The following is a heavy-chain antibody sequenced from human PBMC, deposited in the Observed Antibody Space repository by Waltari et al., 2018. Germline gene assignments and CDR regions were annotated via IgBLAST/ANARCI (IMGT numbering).Heavy chain of an antibody. CDR3: ARDRPKRDYSNYRIDY. V-gene: IGHV1-18*01. Sequence: QVQLVQSGAEVKKPGASVKVSCTASGYTFTSYGISWVRQAPGQGLEWMGWISAYNGNTNYAQKLQGRVTMTTDTSTSTAYMELRSLRSNDTAVYYCARDRPKRDYSNYRIDYWGQGTLVTVSS. CDR1: GYTFTSYG. D-gene: IGHD4-4*01. J-gene: IGHJ4*02. CDR2: ISAYNGNT.